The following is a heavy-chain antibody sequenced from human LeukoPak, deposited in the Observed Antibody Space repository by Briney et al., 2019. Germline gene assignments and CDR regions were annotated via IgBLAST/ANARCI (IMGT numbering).Heavy chain of an antibody. CDR1: GFTFSSHW. J-gene: IGHJ6*02. V-gene: IGHV3-7*01. Sequence: GGSLRLSCAASGFTFSSHWVSWVRQAPGKRLQWVANINQDGGEKHYVDSVRGRFTISRDNAKNSLYLQMNSLRVKDSAVYYCASNWDYVRGYGMDVWGQGTTVTVSS. CDR3: ASNWDYVRGYGMDV. D-gene: IGHD1-7*01. CDR2: INQDGGEK.